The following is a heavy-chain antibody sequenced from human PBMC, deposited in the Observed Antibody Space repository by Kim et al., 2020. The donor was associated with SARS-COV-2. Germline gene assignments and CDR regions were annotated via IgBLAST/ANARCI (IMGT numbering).Heavy chain of an antibody. CDR1: GYTFTSYY. J-gene: IGHJ4*02. V-gene: IGHV1-46*01. CDR2: INPSGGST. CDR3: ERAPYYDFWEHYYASGSYYTSPHTHFDC. D-gene: IGHD3-10*01. Sequence: ASVKVSCKASGYTFTSYYMHWVRQAPGQGLEWMGIINPSGGSTSYAQKFQGRVTMTRDTSTSTVYMELSSLRSEDTAVYYCERAPYYDFWEHYYASGSYYTSPHTHFDCWGQGTLVTVSS.